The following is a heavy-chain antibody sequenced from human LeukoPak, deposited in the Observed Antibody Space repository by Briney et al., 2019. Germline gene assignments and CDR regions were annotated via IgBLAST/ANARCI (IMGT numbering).Heavy chain of an antibody. J-gene: IGHJ4*02. V-gene: IGHV4-34*01. CDR1: GGSISSYY. CDR2: INHSGST. CDR3: ARGPSGSPIDY. D-gene: IGHD1-26*01. Sequence: SETLSLTCTVSGGSISSYYWSWIRQPPGKGLEWIGEINHSGSTHYNPSLKSRVTISVDTSKNQFYLKLSSVTAADTAVYYCARGPSGSPIDYWGQGTLVTVSS.